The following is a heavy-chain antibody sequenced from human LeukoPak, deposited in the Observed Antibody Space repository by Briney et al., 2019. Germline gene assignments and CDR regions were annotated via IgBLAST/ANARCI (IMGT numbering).Heavy chain of an antibody. CDR3: ARSGTRGGYGY. V-gene: IGHV4-59*08. CDR1: GGSISSYY. J-gene: IGHJ4*02. Sequence: SETLSLTCTVPGGSISSYYWSWIRQPPGKGLEWIGYIYYSGSTNYNPSLKSRVTISVDTSKNQFSLKLSSVTAADTAVYYCARSGTRGGYGYWGQGTLVTVSS. CDR2: IYYSGST. D-gene: IGHD3-16*01.